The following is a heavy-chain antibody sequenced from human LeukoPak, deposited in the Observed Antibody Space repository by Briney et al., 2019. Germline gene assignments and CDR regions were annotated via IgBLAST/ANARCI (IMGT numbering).Heavy chain of an antibody. CDR2: ISGSGETT. Sequence: GGSLRLSCAASGFTFSSYAMSWVRQAPRKGLEWVSPISGSGETTYYADSVKGRFTIYRDNAKNSLYLQMNSLRAEDTAVYNCARTAGYSSIVFDIWGQGTMVTVSS. CDR1: GFTFSSYA. D-gene: IGHD2-2*01. V-gene: IGHV3-23*01. J-gene: IGHJ3*02. CDR3: ARTAGYSSIVFDI.